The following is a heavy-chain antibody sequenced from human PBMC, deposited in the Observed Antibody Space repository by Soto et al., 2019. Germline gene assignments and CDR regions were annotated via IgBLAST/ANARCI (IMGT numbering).Heavy chain of an antibody. CDR2: INPNSGGT. Sequence: ASVKVSCKASGYTFTGYYIHWVRQAPGQGLEWMGWINPNSGGTNYAQKFQGWVTMTRDTSISTAYMELSRLTSDDTAVYYCAGGKNNPRYFAYWGQGSLVTVSS. D-gene: IGHD1-1*01. J-gene: IGHJ4*02. CDR3: AGGKNNPRYFAY. CDR1: GYTFTGYY. V-gene: IGHV1-2*04.